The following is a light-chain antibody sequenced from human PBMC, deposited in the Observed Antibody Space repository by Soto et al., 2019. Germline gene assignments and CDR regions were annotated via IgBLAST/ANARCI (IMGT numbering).Light chain of an antibody. CDR3: QRYNSWT. CDR2: TAS. Sequence: DIQMTQSPSTLPASVGDRVTITCRASQSISSWLGWYQQKPGKAPKLLIYTASSLDSGVPSRFGGSVSGTEFTLTISSVQPDDFATYYCQRYNSWTFGQGAKGEIK. CDR1: QSISSW. J-gene: IGKJ1*01. V-gene: IGKV1-5*03.